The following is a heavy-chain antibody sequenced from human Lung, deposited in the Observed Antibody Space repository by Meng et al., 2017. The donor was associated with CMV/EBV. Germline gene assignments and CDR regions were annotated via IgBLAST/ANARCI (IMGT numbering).Heavy chain of an antibody. J-gene: IGHJ5*02. Sequence: GGSPRLSCAASGFTFSTNWMDWVRQTQGKGLEWVANINPDGSEKYYVGSVEGRFTISRDNGKNLLSLEMISLRAEDTGVYYCSRTLAHWGQGTLVTVSS. CDR3: SRTLAH. CDR1: GFTFSTNW. CDR2: INPDGSEK. V-gene: IGHV3-7*01.